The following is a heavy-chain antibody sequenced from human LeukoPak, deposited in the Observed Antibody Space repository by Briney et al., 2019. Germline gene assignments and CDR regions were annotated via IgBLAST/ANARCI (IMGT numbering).Heavy chain of an antibody. CDR1: GDRLTNYW. D-gene: IGHD6-13*01. CDR3: TRRITAAGTK. V-gene: IGHV5-51*01. CDR2: IYLGDSDT. Sequence: GESLKISCKSSGDRLTNYWIGWVRQTPGKGLEWMGIIYLGDSDTKYSPSFQGQVTISADKSISTAYLQWRSLTASDTATYYCTRRITAAGTKWGQGTLVTVSS. J-gene: IGHJ4*02.